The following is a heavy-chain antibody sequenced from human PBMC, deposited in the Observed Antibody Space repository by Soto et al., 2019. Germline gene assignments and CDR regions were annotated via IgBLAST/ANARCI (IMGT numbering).Heavy chain of an antibody. CDR1: GFTVSATY. CDR3: ARDLYGYNPYDY. J-gene: IGHJ4*02. D-gene: IGHD3-10*01. CDR2: LYSSGTT. Sequence: GGSLRLTCAASGFTVSATYMSWVRQAPGKGLEWVSSLYSSGTTRYADSVKGRFTISRDYSKNTLYLQMDSLRTEYTAVYYCARDLYGYNPYDYWGQGTLVTVSS. V-gene: IGHV3-66*01.